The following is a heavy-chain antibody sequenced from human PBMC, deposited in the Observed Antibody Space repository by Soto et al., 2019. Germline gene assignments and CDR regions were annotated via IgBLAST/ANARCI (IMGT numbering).Heavy chain of an antibody. J-gene: IGHJ4*02. CDR3: TRDRRSSSWYYFDY. D-gene: IGHD6-13*01. Sequence: LRLSCTASGFTFGDYAMSWFRQAPGKGLEWVGFIRSKAYGGTTEYAASVKGRFTISRDDSKSIAYLQMNSLKTEDTAVYYCTRDRRSSSWYYFDYWGQGTLVTVSS. CDR1: GFTFGDYA. CDR2: IRSKAYGGTT. V-gene: IGHV3-49*03.